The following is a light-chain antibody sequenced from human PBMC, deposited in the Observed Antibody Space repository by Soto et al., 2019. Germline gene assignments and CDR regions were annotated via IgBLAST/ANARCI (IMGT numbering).Light chain of an antibody. Sequence: QSVLTQPRSVSGSPGQSVTISCTGTNSDIGAYNYVSWYQQYPGNAPKVVIYDVAKRPSGVPDRFSGSKSGNTASLTISGLLAEDEANYSCCSYAGSYAYVFGPGTKLTVL. CDR3: CSYAGSYAYV. CDR1: NSDIGAYNY. V-gene: IGLV2-11*01. CDR2: DVA. J-gene: IGLJ1*01.